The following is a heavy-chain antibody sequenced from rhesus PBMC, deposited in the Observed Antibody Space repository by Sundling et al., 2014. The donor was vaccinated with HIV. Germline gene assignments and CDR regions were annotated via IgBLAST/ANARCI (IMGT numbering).Heavy chain of an antibody. CDR2: FYGSTGNT. CDR3: SRYDY. Sequence: QVQLQESGPGLVKPSETLSLTCAVSGGSLSSTNWWTWIRQSPGKGLEWIGGFYGSTGNTEYNPSLKSRVTISRDTSKNQLSLKLRSVTAADIGLYYCSRYDYWGQGVMVTVSS. J-gene: IGHJ4*01. CDR1: GGSLSSTNW. V-gene: IGHV4-93*01.